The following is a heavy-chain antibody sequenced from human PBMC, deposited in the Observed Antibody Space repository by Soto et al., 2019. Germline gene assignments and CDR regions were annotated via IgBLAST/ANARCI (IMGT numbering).Heavy chain of an antibody. Sequence: SETLSLTCAVYGGSFSGYYWSWIRQPPGKGLEWIGEINHSGSTNYNPSLKSRVTISVDTSKNQFSLKLSSVTAADTAVYYCARVITMVRGAPIDYWGQGTLVTVSS. J-gene: IGHJ4*02. CDR3: ARVITMVRGAPIDY. CDR2: INHSGST. D-gene: IGHD3-10*01. CDR1: GGSFSGYY. V-gene: IGHV4-34*01.